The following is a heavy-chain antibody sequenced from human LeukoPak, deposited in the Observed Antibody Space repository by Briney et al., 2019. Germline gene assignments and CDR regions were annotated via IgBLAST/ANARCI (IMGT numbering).Heavy chain of an antibody. CDR1: GFTFSSYW. J-gene: IGHJ4*02. Sequence: GGSLRLSCAASGFTFSSYWMHWVRQAPGKGLVWVSRINTDGSSTSYADSVKGRFTISRDNAKNTLYLQMNSLRAEDTAVYYCARISSSWWRVDYWGQGTLVTVSS. CDR3: ARISSSWWRVDY. CDR2: INTDGSST. V-gene: IGHV3-74*01. D-gene: IGHD6-13*01.